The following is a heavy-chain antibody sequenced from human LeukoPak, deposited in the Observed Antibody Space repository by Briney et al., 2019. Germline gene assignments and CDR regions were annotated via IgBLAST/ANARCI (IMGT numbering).Heavy chain of an antibody. CDR2: IYYSRST. J-gene: IGHJ5*02. Sequence: SETLSLTCTVSGDSISGQRHHWNWIRQPPGKRLEWIGYIYYSRSTNYNPSLKSRVTISVDTSKNQFSLKLSSVTAADTAVYYCAGDGYRYGLGSFDPWGQGTLVTVSS. D-gene: IGHD5-18*01. CDR3: AGDGYRYGLGSFDP. V-gene: IGHV4-61*01. CDR1: GDSISGQRHH.